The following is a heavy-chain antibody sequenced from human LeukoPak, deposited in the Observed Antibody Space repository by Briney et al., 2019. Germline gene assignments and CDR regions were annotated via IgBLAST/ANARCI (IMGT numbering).Heavy chain of an antibody. CDR2: ISASSDYT. Sequence: PGGTLRLSCAASGFNFTAYGKNWVRLAPGKGLEWVSSISASSDYTYYADSVTGRFTISRDNAKNSLYLQMNSLRAEDTAVYYCAQLKLGTQDYWGQGTLVTVSS. D-gene: IGHD7-27*01. CDR3: AQLKLGTQDY. CDR1: GFNFTAYG. V-gene: IGHV3-21*01. J-gene: IGHJ4*02.